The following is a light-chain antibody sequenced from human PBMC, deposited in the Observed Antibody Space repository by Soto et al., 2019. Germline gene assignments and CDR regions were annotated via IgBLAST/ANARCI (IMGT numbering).Light chain of an antibody. CDR3: QQYEIYPIT. Sequence: DLQMTQSPSTLSASVGDRATITCRASQNINSWLAWYQQKPGKAPKLLIYKASSIESGVPSRFSGSGSGTELTLTIRSLQPDDFAAYYCQQYEIYPITFGQGTRMEIK. CDR1: QNINSW. V-gene: IGKV1-5*03. CDR2: KAS. J-gene: IGKJ5*01.